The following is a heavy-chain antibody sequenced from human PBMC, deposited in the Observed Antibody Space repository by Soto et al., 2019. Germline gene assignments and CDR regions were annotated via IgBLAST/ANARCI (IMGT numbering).Heavy chain of an antibody. CDR3: AGAAPGWSYLFDY. CDR1: GDSINNNYY. CDR2: IYNTVST. J-gene: IGHJ4*02. Sequence: PSQTLSLTCAVSGDSINNNYYWGWIRKPPGKGLEWIASIYNTVSTHHNPSLRSPVTISVDTSKNQFSLKLSSVTAADTAVYHCAGAAPGWSYLFDYWGQGTLVTASS. V-gene: IGHV4-38-2*01. D-gene: IGHD1-26*01.